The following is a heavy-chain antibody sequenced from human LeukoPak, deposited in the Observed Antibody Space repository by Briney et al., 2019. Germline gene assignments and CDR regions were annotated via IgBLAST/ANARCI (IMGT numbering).Heavy chain of an antibody. CDR2: ISYDGSNK. CDR1: GFTFSSYG. J-gene: IGHJ4*02. D-gene: IGHD3-10*01. Sequence: GRSLRLSCAASGFTFSSYGMHWVRQAPGKGLEWVAVISYDGSNKYNADSVKGRFTISRDNSKNTLYLQMNSLRAGDTAVYFCAKGSSYASGSYPYYFEYWGQGTLVTVSS. CDR3: AKGSSYASGSYPYYFEY. V-gene: IGHV3-30*18.